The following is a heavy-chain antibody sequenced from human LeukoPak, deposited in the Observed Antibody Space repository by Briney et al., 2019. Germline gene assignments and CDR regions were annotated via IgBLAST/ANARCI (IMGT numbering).Heavy chain of an antibody. CDR2: INHSGST. V-gene: IGHV4-34*01. J-gene: IGHJ4*02. Sequence: SEPLSLTCAVYGGSFSGYYWSWIRQPPGKGLEWIGEINHSGSTNYNPSLKSRVTISVDTSKNQFSLKLSSVTAADTAVYYCARAYSGSYPFDYWGQGTLVTVSS. CDR3: ARAYSGSYPFDY. CDR1: GGSFSGYY. D-gene: IGHD1-26*01.